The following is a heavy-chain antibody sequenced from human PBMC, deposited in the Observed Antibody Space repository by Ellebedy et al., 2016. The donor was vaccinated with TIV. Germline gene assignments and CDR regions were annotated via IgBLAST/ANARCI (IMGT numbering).Heavy chain of an antibody. J-gene: IGHJ4*02. V-gene: IGHV3-23*01. CDR2: ISNTGSRT. D-gene: IGHD3-22*01. Sequence: PGGSLRLSCAASGFTFSSYAMSWVRQAPGKGLEWVSTISNTGSRTYYADSVEGRFIISSDNSKKTLYLQMNSLRAEDTAVYYCAKGRGGGSDTSAPRYYFDYWGLGTLVTVSS. CDR1: GFTFSSYA. CDR3: AKGRGGGSDTSAPRYYFDY.